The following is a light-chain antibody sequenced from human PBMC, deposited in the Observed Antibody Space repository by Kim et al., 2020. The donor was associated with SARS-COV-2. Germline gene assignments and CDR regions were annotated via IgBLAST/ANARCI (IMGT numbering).Light chain of an antibody. J-gene: IGKJ5*01. V-gene: IGKV1-5*01. CDR2: AAS. Sequence: ASVGDRVSITCRASQSVSRWLAWYQQKPGKAPKLLIYAASTVQTGVPSRFSGSGSGTDFTLTISSLQPDDFATYYCQHHKNDPITFGQGTRLEIK. CDR3: QHHKNDPIT. CDR1: QSVSRW.